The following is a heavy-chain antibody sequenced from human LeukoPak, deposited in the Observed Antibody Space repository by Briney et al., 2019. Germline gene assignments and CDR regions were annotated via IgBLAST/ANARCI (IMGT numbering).Heavy chain of an antibody. CDR1: GGSISSSSYY. J-gene: IGHJ4*02. V-gene: IGHV4-39*01. Sequence: SETLSLTCTVSGGSISSSSYYWGWIRQPPGKVLEWIGSIYYSGSTYYNPSLKSRVTISVDTSKNQFSLKLSSVTAADTAVYYCARLHASGWTYYFDYWGQGTLVTVSS. D-gene: IGHD6-19*01. CDR2: IYYSGST. CDR3: ARLHASGWTYYFDY.